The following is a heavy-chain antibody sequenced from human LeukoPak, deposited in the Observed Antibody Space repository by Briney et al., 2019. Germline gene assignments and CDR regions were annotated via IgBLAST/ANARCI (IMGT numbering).Heavy chain of an antibody. J-gene: IGHJ3*02. V-gene: IGHV4-34*01. CDR1: GGSFSGYY. CDR3: ARVKLMIVLMVYVRDAFDI. CDR2: INHSGST. Sequence: SETLSLTCAVYGGSFSGYYWSWIRQPPGKGLEWIGEINHSGSTNYNPSLKSRVTISVDTSKNQFSLKLSSVTAADTAVYYCARVKLMIVLMVYVRDAFDIWGQGTMVTVSS. D-gene: IGHD2-8*01.